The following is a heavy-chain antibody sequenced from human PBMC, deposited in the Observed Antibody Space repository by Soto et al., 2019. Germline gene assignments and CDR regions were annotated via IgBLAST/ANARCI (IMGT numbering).Heavy chain of an antibody. V-gene: IGHV1-69*13. Sequence: SVKVSCKASGGTFSSYAISWVRQAPGQGLEWMGGIIPIFGTANYAQKFQGRVTITADESTSTAYMELSSLRSGDTAVYYCARSPYSNYASLNWFDPWGQGTLVTAPQ. CDR3: ARSPYSNYASLNWFDP. D-gene: IGHD4-4*01. J-gene: IGHJ5*02. CDR2: IIPIFGTA. CDR1: GGTFSSYA.